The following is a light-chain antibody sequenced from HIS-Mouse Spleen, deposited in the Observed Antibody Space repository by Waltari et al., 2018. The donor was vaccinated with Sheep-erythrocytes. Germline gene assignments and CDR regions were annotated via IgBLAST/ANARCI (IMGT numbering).Light chain of an antibody. CDR2: DVR. J-gene: IGLJ1*01. Sequence: QSALTQPRSVSGSPGQSVTISCTGTSSDVGGYNYVSWYQQHPGKAPKLMIYDVRKRPYVVPDRFAGSKSGNTASLTISGLQAEDEADYYCCSYAGSYNHVFATGTKVTVL. CDR3: CSYAGSYNHV. V-gene: IGLV2-11*01. CDR1: SSDVGGYNY.